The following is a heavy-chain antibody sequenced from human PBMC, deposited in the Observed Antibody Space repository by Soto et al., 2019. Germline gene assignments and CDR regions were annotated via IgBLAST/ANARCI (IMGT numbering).Heavy chain of an antibody. CDR3: ARESWVPDF. CDR1: GFAFSKYW. D-gene: IGHD3-10*01. J-gene: IGHJ4*02. CDR2: INPDGRVK. Sequence: VGSLRLSCAASGFAFSKYWMHWVRQVPGKGLDWVSRINPDGRVKDYADSVKGRFAISRDNDRNTLYLQLDSLRGEDTAVYHCARESWVPDFWGQGTLVTVSS. V-gene: IGHV3-74*01.